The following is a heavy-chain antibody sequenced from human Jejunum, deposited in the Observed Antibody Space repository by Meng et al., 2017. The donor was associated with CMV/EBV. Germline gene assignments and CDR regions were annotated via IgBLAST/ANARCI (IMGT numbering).Heavy chain of an antibody. CDR2: ISAYNGNT. V-gene: IGHV1-18*01. CDR1: GSTFTDYG. CDR3: ARVEVGITSGDY. Sequence: VESGGGGKSAWASLKVSCKASGSTFTDYGITWVRQAPGQGLEWMGWISAYNGNTNYAQTLQGRVTMTTDTSTSTAYMELRSLRSDDTAVYYCARVEVGITSGDYWGQGTLVTVSS. D-gene: IGHD1-26*01. J-gene: IGHJ4*02.